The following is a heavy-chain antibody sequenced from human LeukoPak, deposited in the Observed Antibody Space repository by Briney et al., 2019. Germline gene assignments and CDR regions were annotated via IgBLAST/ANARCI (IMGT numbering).Heavy chain of an antibody. V-gene: IGHV1-2*06. Sequence: WASVKVSCKASGYTFTSYGISWVRQAPGQGLEWMGRINPNSGGTNYAQKFQGRVTMTRDTSISTAYMELSRLRSDDTAVYYCARVHLRYSSGWYQFHYWGQGTLVTVSS. D-gene: IGHD6-19*01. J-gene: IGHJ4*02. CDR3: ARVHLRYSSGWYQFHY. CDR2: INPNSGGT. CDR1: GYTFTSYG.